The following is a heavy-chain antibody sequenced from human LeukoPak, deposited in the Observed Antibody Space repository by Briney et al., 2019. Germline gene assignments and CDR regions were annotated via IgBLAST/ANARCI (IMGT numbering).Heavy chain of an antibody. J-gene: IGHJ6*02. D-gene: IGHD2-2*01. CDR2: ISSSSSYI. Sequence: PGGPLRLSCAASGVTFSSYSMNWVRQAPGKGLEWVSSISSSSSYIYYADSVKGRFTISRDNAKNSLYLQMNSLRAEDTAVYYCARDIVVVPASDVWGQGTTVTVSS. CDR3: ARDIVVVPASDV. CDR1: GVTFSSYS. V-gene: IGHV3-21*01.